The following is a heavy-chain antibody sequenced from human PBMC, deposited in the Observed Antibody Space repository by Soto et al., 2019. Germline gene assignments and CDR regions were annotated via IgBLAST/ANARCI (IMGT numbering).Heavy chain of an antibody. J-gene: IGHJ6*02. CDR1: GGSISGYY. V-gene: IGHV4-59*01. CDR3: ARGIEGWYQGRYYYGMDV. D-gene: IGHD6-19*01. CDR2: MYNTGST. Sequence: SETLSLTCTVSGGSISGYYWSWIRQPPGKGLECIGYMYNTGSTVYNPSFKSRVTISVDTSKNQFSLKLSSVTAADTAVYYCARGIEGWYQGRYYYGMDVWGQGTTVT.